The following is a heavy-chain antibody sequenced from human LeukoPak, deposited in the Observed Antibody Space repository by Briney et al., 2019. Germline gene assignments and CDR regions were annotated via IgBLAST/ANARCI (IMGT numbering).Heavy chain of an antibody. V-gene: IGHV7-4-1*02. CDR2: INTNTGNP. D-gene: IGHD3-10*01. J-gene: IGHJ6*03. CDR3: ARLELHYYGSGSYGTYYYYYMDV. CDR1: GYTFTSYA. Sequence: ASVKVSCKASGYTFTSYAMNWVRQAPGQGLVWMGWINTNTGNPTYAQGFTGRFVFSLDTSVSTAYLQISSLKAEDTAVYYCARLELHYYGSGSYGTYYYYYMDVWGKGTTVTVSS.